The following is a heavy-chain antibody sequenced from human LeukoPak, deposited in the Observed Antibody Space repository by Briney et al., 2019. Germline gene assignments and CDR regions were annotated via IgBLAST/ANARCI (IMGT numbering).Heavy chain of an antibody. CDR3: ARPPSGDDAFDI. D-gene: IGHD2-15*01. CDR2: MNPNSGNT. CDR1: GYTFTSYD. J-gene: IGHJ3*02. Sequence: ASVKVSCKASGYTFTSYDINWVRQATGQGLEWMGWMNPNSGNTGYAQKFQGRVTMTRDTSTSTVYMELSSLRSEDTAVYYCARPPSGDDAFDIWGQGTMVTVSS. V-gene: IGHV1-8*01.